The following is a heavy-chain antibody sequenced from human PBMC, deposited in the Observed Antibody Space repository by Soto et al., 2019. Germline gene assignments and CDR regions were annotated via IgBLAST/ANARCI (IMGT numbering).Heavy chain of an antibody. V-gene: IGHV1-69*12. CDR3: ARGVVVVATTPRGDAFDI. CDR2: IIPLFGTT. Sequence: QVQLVQSGAEVKKPGSSVKVSCKASGDTFSTYAISWVRQAPGQGLEWMGGIIPLFGTTDYAPKFQGRVSITADESTSTAYVELSSLRSGDTAIYYCARGVVVVATTPRGDAFDIWGQGTLVTVSS. CDR1: GDTFSTYA. D-gene: IGHD2-15*01. J-gene: IGHJ3*02.